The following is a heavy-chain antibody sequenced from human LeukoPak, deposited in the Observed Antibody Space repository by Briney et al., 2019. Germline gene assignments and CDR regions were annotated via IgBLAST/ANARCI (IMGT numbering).Heavy chain of an antibody. Sequence: GGSLRLSCKASGFTVSNNYMNWVRQAPGKGLEWVALIYSGGTTNHAASVKGRFTISRDNSKNTLYLQMTNVRVEDTAVYYCARDPPGIAASVSGGWGQGTLVTVSS. J-gene: IGHJ4*02. V-gene: IGHV3-53*01. CDR3: ARDPPGIAASVSGG. D-gene: IGHD6-13*01. CDR1: GFTVSNNY. CDR2: IYSGGTT.